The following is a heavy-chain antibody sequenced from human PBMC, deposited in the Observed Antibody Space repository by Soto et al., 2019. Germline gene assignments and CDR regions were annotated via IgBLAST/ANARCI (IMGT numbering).Heavy chain of an antibody. CDR2: ISHEGNSK. D-gene: IGHD6-19*01. Sequence: QVHLVESGGGVVQPGGSLRLSCAASGFTFSVFGMHWVRQAPGKGPEWVAAISHEGNSKHYADSVKGRFTISRDNAKNTLSLLMDSLRPEDTALYYCAKTITLSPSDDSRGRGALIDHWGQGTLVTVSS. CDR3: AKTITLSPSDDSRGRGALIDH. V-gene: IGHV3-30*18. J-gene: IGHJ4*02. CDR1: GFTFSVFG.